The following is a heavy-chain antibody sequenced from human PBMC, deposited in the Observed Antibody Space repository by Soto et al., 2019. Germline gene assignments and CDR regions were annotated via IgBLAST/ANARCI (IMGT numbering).Heavy chain of an antibody. V-gene: IGHV1-18*04. Sequence: QVQLVQSGAEVKEPGASVKVSCKASGYSFTHYGFSWVRQAPGQGLEWMAWTSADNGDTNYAAKLQGRVTLTTDTSTGTAYMELRSLRSDDTAVYYCARDERRTCTSSTCYYFDYWGQGTLVSVSS. D-gene: IGHD2-2*01. CDR3: ARDERRTCTSSTCYYFDY. CDR2: TSADNGDT. CDR1: GYSFTHYG. J-gene: IGHJ4*02.